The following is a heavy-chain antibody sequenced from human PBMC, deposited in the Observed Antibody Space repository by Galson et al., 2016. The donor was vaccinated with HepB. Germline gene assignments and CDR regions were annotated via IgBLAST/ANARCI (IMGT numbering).Heavy chain of an antibody. J-gene: IGHJ4*02. CDR1: GFTFRNYG. CDR2: IKEDAGET. CDR3: AVKWGSTYDF. D-gene: IGHD5/OR15-5a*01. V-gene: IGHV3-7*01. Sequence: SLRLSCAASGFTFRNYGMSWVRQAPGKGLEWVGRIKEDAGETYYVESLKGRFTISRDKAKNTPFRQMRSLRVEDTALYYCAVKWGSTYDFWGQGTLVTVSS.